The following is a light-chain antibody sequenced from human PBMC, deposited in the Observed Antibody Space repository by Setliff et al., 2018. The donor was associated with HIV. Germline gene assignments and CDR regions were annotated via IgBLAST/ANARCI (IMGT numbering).Light chain of an antibody. V-gene: IGLV2-14*01. CDR2: EVS. CDR3: NSYTGSSTGYV. J-gene: IGLJ1*01. CDR1: SSDDGDYDF. Sequence: QSVLTQPASVSGSPGQSITISCTGTSSDDGDYDFVSWFQQHPGKSPKLMIYEVSNRPSGVSNRFSGSKSGNTASLTISGLQAEDEADYYCNSYTGSSTGYVFGTGTKVTVL.